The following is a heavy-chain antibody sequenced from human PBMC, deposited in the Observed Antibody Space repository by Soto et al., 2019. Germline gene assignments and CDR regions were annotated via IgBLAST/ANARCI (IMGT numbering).Heavy chain of an antibody. CDR1: GGSFSDYY. J-gene: IGHJ4*02. D-gene: IGHD3-10*01. Sequence: SETLSVTCAVYGGSFSDYYWSWIRQPPGEGLEWIGEINHSGTTNYNPSLKSRVTISVDTPKSQFSLKLSSVTAAYTAVYYCARGDIRSQEFWGQGTPVTVSS. CDR2: INHSGTT. V-gene: IGHV4-34*01. CDR3: ARGDIRSQEF.